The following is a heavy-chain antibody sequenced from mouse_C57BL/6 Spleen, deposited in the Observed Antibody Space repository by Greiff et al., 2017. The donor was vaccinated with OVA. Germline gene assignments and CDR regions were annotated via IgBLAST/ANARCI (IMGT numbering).Heavy chain of an antibody. V-gene: IGHV1-82*01. CDR3: ANYGSSWYFDV. D-gene: IGHD1-1*01. CDR1: GYAFSSSW. CDR2: IYPGDGDT. Sequence: QVQLQQSGPELVKPGASVTISCKASGYAFSSSWMNWVKQRPGKGLEWIGRIYPGDGDTNYTGKFKGKATLTADKSSRTAYMQLSRLTSEDSAVYFCANYGSSWYFDVWGTGTTVTVSS. J-gene: IGHJ1*03.